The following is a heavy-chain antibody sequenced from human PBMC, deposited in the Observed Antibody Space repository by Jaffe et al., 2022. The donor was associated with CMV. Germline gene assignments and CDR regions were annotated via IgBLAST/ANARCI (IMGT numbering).Heavy chain of an antibody. J-gene: IGHJ5*02. CDR1: GGSISSSSYY. D-gene: IGHD1-26*01. CDR2: IYYSGST. Sequence: QLQLQESGPGLVKPSETLSLTCTVSGGSISSSSYYWGWIRQPPGKGLEWIGSIYYSGSTYYNPSLKSRVTISVDTSKNQFSLKLSSVTAADTAVYYCARQGGATQFLNWFDPWGQGTLVTVSS. V-gene: IGHV4-39*01. CDR3: ARQGGATQFLNWFDP.